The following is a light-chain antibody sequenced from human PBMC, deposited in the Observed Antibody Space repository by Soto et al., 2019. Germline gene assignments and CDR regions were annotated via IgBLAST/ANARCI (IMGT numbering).Light chain of an antibody. CDR2: DAS. Sequence: EIVLTQSPATLSLSPGERATLSCRASQYITIYLAWYQQKPGQAPRLLIYDASNRATGIPARFSGSGSGTHFTLTISRLEPGDFAVYYCQHFGGTTFTFGQGTRLEIK. CDR1: QYITIY. J-gene: IGKJ5*01. CDR3: QHFGGTTFT. V-gene: IGKV3-11*01.